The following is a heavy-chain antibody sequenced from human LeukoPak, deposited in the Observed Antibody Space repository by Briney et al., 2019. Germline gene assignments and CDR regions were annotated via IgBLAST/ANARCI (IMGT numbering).Heavy chain of an antibody. CDR3: AKDRLNYGDGYNEPFDY. Sequence: PGGSLRLSCAASGFTFSSYAMSWVRQAPGKGLEWVSAISGSGGSTYYADSVNGRFTISRDNSKNTLYLQMNSLRAEDTAVYYCAKDRLNYGDGYNEPFDYWGQGTLVTVSS. CDR1: GFTFSSYA. V-gene: IGHV3-23*01. CDR2: ISGSGGST. J-gene: IGHJ4*02. D-gene: IGHD5-24*01.